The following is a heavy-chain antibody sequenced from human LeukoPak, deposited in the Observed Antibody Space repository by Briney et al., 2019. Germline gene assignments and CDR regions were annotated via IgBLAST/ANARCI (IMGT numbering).Heavy chain of an antibody. V-gene: IGHV4-39*07. D-gene: IGHD5-18*01. CDR3: ARVTEYYFDY. CDR1: GGSISSYY. Sequence: SETLSLTCTVSGGSISSYYWSWIRQPPGKGLEWIGSIDYSGSTYYNPSLKSRVTISVDTSKNQFSLKLSSVTAADTAVYYCARVTEYYFDYWGQGTLVTVSS. CDR2: IDYSGST. J-gene: IGHJ4*02.